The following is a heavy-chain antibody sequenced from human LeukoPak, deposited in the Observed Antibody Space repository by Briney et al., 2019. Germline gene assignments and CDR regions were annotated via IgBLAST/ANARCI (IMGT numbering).Heavy chain of an antibody. CDR2: ISGDGGST. J-gene: IGHJ6*03. V-gene: IGHV3-43*02. CDR1: GFTFDDYA. D-gene: IGHD3-10*01. Sequence: PGGSLRLSCAASGFTFDDYAMHWVRQAPGKGLERVSLISGDGGSTYYADSVKGRFTVSRDNSKNSLYLHMSSLRTEDTALFYCAKDTIPYGLSYYYMDVWGKGTTVTVSS. CDR3: AKDTIPYGLSYYYMDV.